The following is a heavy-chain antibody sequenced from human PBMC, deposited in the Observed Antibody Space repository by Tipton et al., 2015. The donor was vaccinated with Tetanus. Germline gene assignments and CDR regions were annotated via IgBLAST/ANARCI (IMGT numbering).Heavy chain of an antibody. CDR3: AREADCSGGSCFSGDFDN. CDR2: SWYDGTDK. CDR1: GFIFSSCG. V-gene: IGHV3-33*01. J-gene: IGHJ4*02. Sequence: SLRLSCAASGFIFSSCGIHWVRQAPGKGLEWVAVSWYDGTDKYYADSVKGRFTISRDNSKNSLYLQMNSLSAEDTAVYYCAREADCSGGSCFSGDFDNWGQGTQVTVSS. D-gene: IGHD2-15*01.